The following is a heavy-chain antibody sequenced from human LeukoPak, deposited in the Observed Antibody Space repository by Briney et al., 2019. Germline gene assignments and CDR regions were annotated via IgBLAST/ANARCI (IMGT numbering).Heavy chain of an antibody. J-gene: IGHJ6*02. D-gene: IGHD3-10*01. V-gene: IGHV3-74*01. CDR3: ARVLLWFGDLYGMDV. CDR2: INSDGSST. Sequence: GGSLRLSCAAPGFTFSSYWMHWVRQAPGKGLVWVSRINSDGSSTSYADSVKGRFTISRDNAKNTLYLQMNSLRAEDTAVYYCARVLLWFGDLYGMDVWGQGTTVTVSS. CDR1: GFTFSSYW.